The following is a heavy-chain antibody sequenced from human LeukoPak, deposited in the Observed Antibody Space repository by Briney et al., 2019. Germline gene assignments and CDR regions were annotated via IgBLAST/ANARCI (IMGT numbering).Heavy chain of an antibody. V-gene: IGHV1-46*01. Sequence: ASVKVSCKASGYTFTSYYMHWVRQAPGQGLEWMGATNSGDGGTTLPQKFQGRVTLTRDTSTSTLYMELSSLRSEDTAIYYCAREWGPGSSWYFDFWGQGTLVTVSS. CDR3: AREWGPGSSWYFDF. J-gene: IGHJ4*02. D-gene: IGHD3-10*01. CDR2: TNSGDGGT. CDR1: GYTFTSYY.